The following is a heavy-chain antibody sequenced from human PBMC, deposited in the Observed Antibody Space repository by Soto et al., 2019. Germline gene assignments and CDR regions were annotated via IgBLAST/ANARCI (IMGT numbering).Heavy chain of an antibody. D-gene: IGHD6-19*01. CDR3: ARDSGYQWPSCYDAMDV. V-gene: IGHV1-18*04. CDR1: GYTFTSYG. Sequence: ASVKVSCKASGYTFTSYGISRVRQAPGQGLEWMGWISAYNGNTNYAQKLQGRVTMTTETFTSPAYMELRSLISDATAVYDCARDSGYQWPSCYDAMDVWGQGTTGT. J-gene: IGHJ6*02. CDR2: ISAYNGNT.